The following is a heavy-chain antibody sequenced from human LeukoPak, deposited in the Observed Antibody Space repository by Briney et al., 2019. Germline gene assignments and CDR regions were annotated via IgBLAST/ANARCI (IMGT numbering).Heavy chain of an antibody. CDR1: GFTFSSFE. J-gene: IGHJ4*02. D-gene: IGHD3-10*01. CDR2: ISSTGNTI. V-gene: IGHV3-48*03. CDR3: ARDSSGNFIPDYFDY. Sequence: GGSLRLSCATSGFTFSSFEMSWVRQAPGKGLEWVSYISSTGNTIYYADSVKGRFTISRDNAKSSLYLRMNSLRAEGTAVYYCARDSSGNFIPDYFDYWGQGTLVTVSS.